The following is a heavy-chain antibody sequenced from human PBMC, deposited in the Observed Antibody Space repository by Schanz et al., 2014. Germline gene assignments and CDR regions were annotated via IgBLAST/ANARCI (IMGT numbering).Heavy chain of an antibody. CDR1: GFAFSDYW. J-gene: IGHJ4*02. D-gene: IGHD6-13*01. Sequence: EVQLLESGGGLVQPGGSLRLSCLASGFAFSDYWMCWVRQAPGKGPEWVANIKHDGSVKDYVDSVEGRFTISRDNAKRSLFLQMNSLRVEDTAVYFCVSQTGSPNYWGQGTLVTVSS. CDR3: VSQTGSPNY. CDR2: IKHDGSVK. V-gene: IGHV3-7*02.